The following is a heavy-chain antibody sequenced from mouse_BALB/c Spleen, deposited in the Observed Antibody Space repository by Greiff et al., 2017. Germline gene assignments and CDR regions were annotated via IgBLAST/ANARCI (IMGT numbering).Heavy chain of an antibody. CDR2: IRNKANGYTT. CDR1: GFTFTDYY. Sequence: DVMLVESGGGLVQPGGSLRLSCATSGFTFTDYYMSWVRQPPGKALEWLGFIRNKANGYTTEYSASVKGRFTISRDNSQSILYLQMNTLRAEDSATYYCAREVLRLRYFDVWGAGTTVTVSS. CDR3: AREVLRLRYFDV. D-gene: IGHD1-2*01. V-gene: IGHV7-3*02. J-gene: IGHJ1*01.